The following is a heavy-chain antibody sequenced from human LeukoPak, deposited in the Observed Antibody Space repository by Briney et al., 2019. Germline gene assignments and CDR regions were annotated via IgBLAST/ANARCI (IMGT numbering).Heavy chain of an antibody. Sequence: GGSLRLSCAACGFPLRDFYMTWIRQAPGKGLEWVAYINPSGTIMKYADALKGRFTVSRDNAENSLYLQMNSLRAEDTATYYCTRDPRLCDYWGQGTRITVSS. CDR3: TRDPRLCDY. CDR2: INPSGTIM. CDR1: GFPLRDFY. J-gene: IGHJ4*02. V-gene: IGHV3-11*01.